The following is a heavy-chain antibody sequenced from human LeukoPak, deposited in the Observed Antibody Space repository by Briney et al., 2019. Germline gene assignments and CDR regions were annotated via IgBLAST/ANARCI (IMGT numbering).Heavy chain of an antibody. CDR1: GSSISSYY. J-gene: IGHJ4*02. CDR3: ARGLNRNDYGDYGY. V-gene: IGHV4-59*01. D-gene: IGHD4-17*01. Sequence: KPSETLSLTCTVSGSSISSYYWSWIRQPPGKGLEWIGYIYHTGSTSYNPSLKGRVTISVDTSKNQFSLKLSSVTAADTAVYYCARGLNRNDYGDYGYWGQGTLVTVSS. CDR2: IYHTGST.